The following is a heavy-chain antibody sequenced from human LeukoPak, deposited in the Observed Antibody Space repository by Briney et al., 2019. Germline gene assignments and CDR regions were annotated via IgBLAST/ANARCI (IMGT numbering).Heavy chain of an antibody. Sequence: SETLSLTCTVSGGSISSYYWSWIRQPAGKGLEWIGRIYTSGSTNYNPSLKSRVTMSVDTSKNQFSLKLSSVTAADTAVYYCVRELGMITFGGVTAPGAFDIWGQGTMVTVSS. CDR3: VRELGMITFGGVTAPGAFDI. J-gene: IGHJ3*02. D-gene: IGHD3-16*01. CDR1: GGSISSYY. CDR2: IYTSGST. V-gene: IGHV4-4*07.